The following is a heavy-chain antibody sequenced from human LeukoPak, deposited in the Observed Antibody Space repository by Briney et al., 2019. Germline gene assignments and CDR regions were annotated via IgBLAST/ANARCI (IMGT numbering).Heavy chain of an antibody. J-gene: IGHJ5*02. CDR3: TTDPQYSTGWYGFDP. Sequence: GGSLRLSCAASGFTFSNAWMSWVRQAPGKGLEWVGRIKSKTDGGTTDYAAPVKGRFAISRDDSKNTLYLQMNSLKTEDTAVYYCTTDPQYSTGWYGFDPWGQGTLVTVSS. D-gene: IGHD6-19*01. V-gene: IGHV3-15*01. CDR1: GFTFSNAW. CDR2: IKSKTDGGTT.